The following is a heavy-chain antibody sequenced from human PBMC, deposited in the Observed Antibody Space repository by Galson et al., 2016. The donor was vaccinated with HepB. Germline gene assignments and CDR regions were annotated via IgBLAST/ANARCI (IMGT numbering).Heavy chain of an antibody. V-gene: IGHV1-2*02. CDR2: INPHSGDT. CDR1: GYTFTDYY. Sequence: SVKVSCKASGYTFTDYYMHWVRQAPRQGLEWMGWINPHSGDTNFAQKFQGRVTMTRDTSSSTDYMELRRLRSDDTAVYFCARGPHVYGSGLGWFDPWGQGTLVTVSS. CDR3: ARGPHVYGSGLGWFDP. D-gene: IGHD3-10*01. J-gene: IGHJ5*02.